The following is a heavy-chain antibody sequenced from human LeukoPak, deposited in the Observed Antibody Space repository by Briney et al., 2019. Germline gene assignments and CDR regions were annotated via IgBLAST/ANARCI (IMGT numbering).Heavy chain of an antibody. CDR2: ISGSGGST. Sequence: PGGSLRLSCAASGFTFSSYAMSWVRQAPGKGLEWVSAISGSGGSTYYADSVKGRFTISRDNSKNTLYLQMNSLRAEDTAVYYCARQGTGRAGPPRDSDYWGQGTLVTVSS. V-gene: IGHV3-23*01. CDR1: GFTFSSYA. D-gene: IGHD6-13*01. CDR3: ARQGTGRAGPPRDSDY. J-gene: IGHJ4*02.